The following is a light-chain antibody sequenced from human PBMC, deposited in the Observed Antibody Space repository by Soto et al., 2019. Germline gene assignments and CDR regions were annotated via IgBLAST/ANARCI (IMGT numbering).Light chain of an antibody. CDR2: GAS. J-gene: IGKJ1*01. CDR1: QSVDIN. Sequence: EIVLTQSPATLSVSPGERVTLSCRASQSVDINLAWYQQKPGQAPRLLIYGASTRATDMPGRFSGRGAGAEFTLTISSLQSEDFAVYYYQQYRSWPRTFGQGTKVEIK. V-gene: IGKV3-15*01. CDR3: QQYRSWPRT.